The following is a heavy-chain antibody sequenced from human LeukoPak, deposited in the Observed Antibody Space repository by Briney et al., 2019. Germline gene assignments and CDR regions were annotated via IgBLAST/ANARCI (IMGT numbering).Heavy chain of an antibody. CDR1: GFAFSDYY. CDR2: ISSSGSTI. J-gene: IGHJ4*02. D-gene: IGHD3-3*01. CDR3: ARVFEDVPQFDY. Sequence: GGSLRLSCAASGFAFSDYYMSWIRQAPGKGLEWVSYISSSGSTIYYADSVKGRFTISRDNAKNSLYLQMNSLRAEDTAVYYCARVFEDVPQFDYWGQGTLVTVSS. V-gene: IGHV3-11*01.